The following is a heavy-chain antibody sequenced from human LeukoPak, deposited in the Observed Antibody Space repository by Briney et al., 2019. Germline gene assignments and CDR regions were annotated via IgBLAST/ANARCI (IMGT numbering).Heavy chain of an antibody. Sequence: GSLRLSCAASGFTFSSYSMNWVRQAPGKGLEWLTYISSSGNITYCADSVKGRFTVSRDNMKNVLFLEMNSLRVEDTAIYYCEAGIGDYWGQGSLVTVSS. V-gene: IGHV3-48*04. CDR3: EAGIGDY. D-gene: IGHD6-19*01. CDR2: ISSSGNIT. CDR1: GFTFSSYS. J-gene: IGHJ4*01.